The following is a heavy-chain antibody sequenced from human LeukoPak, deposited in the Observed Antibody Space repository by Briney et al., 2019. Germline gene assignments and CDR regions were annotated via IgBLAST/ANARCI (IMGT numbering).Heavy chain of an antibody. D-gene: IGHD4-17*01. Sequence: SETLSLTCTVSGGSISSGGYYWSWIRQHPGKGLEWIGYIYYSGSTYYNPPLKSRVTISVDTSKNQFSLKLSSVTAADTAVYYCARGNDYGDQYWGQGTLVTVSS. CDR1: GGSISSGGYY. CDR2: IYYSGST. V-gene: IGHV4-31*03. J-gene: IGHJ4*02. CDR3: ARGNDYGDQY.